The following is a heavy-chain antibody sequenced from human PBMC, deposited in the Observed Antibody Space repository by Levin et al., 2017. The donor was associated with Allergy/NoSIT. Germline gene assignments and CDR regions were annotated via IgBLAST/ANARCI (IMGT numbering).Heavy chain of an antibody. Sequence: GGSLRLSCAASGFTFSSYWMSWVRQAPGKGLEWVANIKQDGSEKYYVDSVKGRFTISRDNAKNSLYLQMNSPRAEDTAVYYCARDWVDCSGGSCYLDAFDIWGQGTMVTVSS. V-gene: IGHV3-7*04. J-gene: IGHJ3*02. CDR3: ARDWVDCSGGSCYLDAFDI. CDR1: GFTFSSYW. D-gene: IGHD2-15*01. CDR2: IKQDGSEK.